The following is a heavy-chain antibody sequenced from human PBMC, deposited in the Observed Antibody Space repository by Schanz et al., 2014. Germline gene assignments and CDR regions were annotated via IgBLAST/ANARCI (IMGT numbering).Heavy chain of an antibody. CDR3: ARSIADGDSSGYFDY. CDR2: IIPILGIA. J-gene: IGHJ4*02. D-gene: IGHD2-21*01. CDR1: GGTFSSYA. Sequence: QVQLVQSGAEVKKPGSPVKVSCKSSGGTFSSYAISWVRQAPGQGLEWMGRIIPILGIATYAQKFQGRVAVGRDTFTSTGYMELSSLRSEDTTVYYCARSIADGDSSGYFDYWGQGTLVTVSS. V-gene: IGHV1-69*02.